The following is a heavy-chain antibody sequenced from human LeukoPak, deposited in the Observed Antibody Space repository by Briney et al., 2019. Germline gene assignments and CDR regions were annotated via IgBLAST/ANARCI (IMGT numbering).Heavy chain of an antibody. CDR1: GFTFSSYG. V-gene: IGHV3-30*18. CDR2: ISYDGSNK. J-gene: IGHJ4*02. D-gene: IGHD2-2*01. CDR3: AKTTIGYCSSTSCYYSPLDY. Sequence: GGSLRLSCAASGFTFSSYGMHWVRQAPGKGLEWVAVISYDGSNKYYADPVKGRFTISRDNSKNTLYLQMNSLRAEDTAVYYCAKTTIGYCSSTSCYYSPLDYWGQGTLVTVSS.